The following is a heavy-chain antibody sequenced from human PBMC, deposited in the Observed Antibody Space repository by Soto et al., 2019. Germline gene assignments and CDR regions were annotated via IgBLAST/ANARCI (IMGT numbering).Heavy chain of an antibody. J-gene: IGHJ3*02. D-gene: IGHD3-9*01. CDR1: GGSFSTYY. CDR2: INHSGSN. V-gene: IGHV4-34*01. Sequence: QLQQWGAGLLKPSETLSLTCVVSGGSFSTYYYNWIRQSPGQGVEWIGEINHSGSNNYSPSFKSRVTRALDTSKNQFSLKLTSVTAADTAVYYCARGGSNDWQVAFDNWGQGTMVTVSS. CDR3: ARGGSNDWQVAFDN.